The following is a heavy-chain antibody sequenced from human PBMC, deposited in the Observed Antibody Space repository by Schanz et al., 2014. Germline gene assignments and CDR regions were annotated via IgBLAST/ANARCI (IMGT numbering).Heavy chain of an antibody. D-gene: IGHD1-20*01. CDR3: AKGQITGTTGYFDG. V-gene: IGHV3-9*01. Sequence: EARLVDSGGGLVQSGRSLRLSCAASGFTFDDFAMHWVRQGPGKGLEWVSGISGNSGNIGYADSVKGRFTISRDNAKXXLYLQMNXXXXXXXXXXYCAKGQITGTTGYFDGWGQGTLVTVSS. J-gene: IGHJ4*02. CDR1: GFTFDDFA. CDR2: ISGNSGNI.